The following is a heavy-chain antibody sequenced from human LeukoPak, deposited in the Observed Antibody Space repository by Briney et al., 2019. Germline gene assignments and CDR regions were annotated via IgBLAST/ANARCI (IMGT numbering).Heavy chain of an antibody. CDR3: ARDRSTIDRGFGP. CDR1: GGTFSSYA. CDR2: IIPIFGTA. V-gene: IGHV1-69*01. J-gene: IGHJ5*02. D-gene: IGHD3-10*01. Sequence: ASVKVSCKASGGTFSSYAISWERQAPGQGLEWMGGIIPIFGTANYAQKFQGRVTITADESTSTAYMELSSLRSEDTAVYYCARDRSTIDRGFGPWGQGTLVTVSS.